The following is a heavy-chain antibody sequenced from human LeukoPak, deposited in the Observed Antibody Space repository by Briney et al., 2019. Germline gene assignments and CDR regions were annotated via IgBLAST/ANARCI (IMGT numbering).Heavy chain of an antibody. D-gene: IGHD6-19*01. V-gene: IGHV4-34*01. CDR3: ARAQQWLDGNWFDP. CDR1: GGSFSGCY. Sequence: PSETLSLTCAVYGGSFSGCYWSWIRQPPGKGLEWIGEINHSGSTNYNPSLKSRVTISVDTSKNQFSLKLSSVTAADTAVYYCARAQQWLDGNWFDPWGQGTLVTVSS. CDR2: INHSGST. J-gene: IGHJ5*02.